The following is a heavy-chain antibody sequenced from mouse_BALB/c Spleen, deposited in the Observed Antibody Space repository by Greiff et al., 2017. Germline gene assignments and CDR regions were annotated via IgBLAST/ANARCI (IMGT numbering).Heavy chain of an antibody. CDR1: GFNIKDTY. D-gene: IGHD1-2*01. Sequence: VQLKQSGAELVKPGASVKLSCTASGFNIKDTYMHWVKQRPEQGLEWIGRIDPANGNTKYDPKFQGKATITADTSSNTAYLQLSSLTSEDTAVYYCARDYYGPHYYAMDYWGQGTSVTVSS. CDR2: IDPANGNT. J-gene: IGHJ4*01. V-gene: IGHV14-3*02. CDR3: ARDYYGPHYYAMDY.